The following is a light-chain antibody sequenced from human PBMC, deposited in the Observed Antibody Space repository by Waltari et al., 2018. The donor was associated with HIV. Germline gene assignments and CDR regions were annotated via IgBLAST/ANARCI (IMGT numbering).Light chain of an antibody. CDR2: EVT. CDR3: VSYISSSTPE. Sequence: QPALTQPASMSGSPGQSITISCPGPSSDGNAYNYFSWYQHHPDKAPKVIIYEVTRRPSGVSNRFSGSKSGNTASLTISGLLPEDEAEYFCVSYISSSTPEFGGGTKLTVL. J-gene: IGLJ3*02. CDR1: SSDGNAYNY. V-gene: IGLV2-14*01.